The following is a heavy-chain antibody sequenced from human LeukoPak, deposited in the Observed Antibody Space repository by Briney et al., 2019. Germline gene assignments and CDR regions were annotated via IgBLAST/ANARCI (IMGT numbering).Heavy chain of an antibody. D-gene: IGHD5-24*01. CDR2: IYSGGST. V-gene: IGHV4-59*01. CDR3: ARVLAEMAAVWRDDVFDI. J-gene: IGHJ3*02. Sequence: SETLSLTCTVSGGSISSYYWSWIRQPPGKGLEWIGYIYSGGSTNYNPSLKSRVTISVDTSKNQFALRVNSVTAADTAVYYCARVLAEMAAVWRDDVFDIWGQGTMVTVSS. CDR1: GGSISSYY.